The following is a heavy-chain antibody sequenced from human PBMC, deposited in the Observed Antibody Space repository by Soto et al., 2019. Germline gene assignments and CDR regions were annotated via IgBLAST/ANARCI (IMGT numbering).Heavy chain of an antibody. J-gene: IGHJ3*02. CDR3: ARVLPGICGGDCYSNSDAFDI. CDR2: IYYSGST. V-gene: IGHV4-30-4*01. Sequence: QVQLQESGPGLVEPAQTLSLTCTVSGGSISSGDYYWSWIRQPPGKGLEWIGYIYYSGSTYYNPSLKSRVTISVDTSKNQFSLKLSSVTAADTAVYYCARVLPGICGGDCYSNSDAFDIWGQGTMVTVSS. CDR1: GGSISSGDYY. D-gene: IGHD2-21*02.